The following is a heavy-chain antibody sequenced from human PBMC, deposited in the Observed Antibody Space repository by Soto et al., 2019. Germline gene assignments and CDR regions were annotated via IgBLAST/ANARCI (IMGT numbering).Heavy chain of an antibody. Sequence: EVQLLDSGGGLVQPGGSLRLSCAASGFTFSSYAMNWVRQAPGKGLEWVSVISGSGGSTYYADSVKGRFTISRDNSKNTLYLQMNSLRAEDTAVYSCARRGPGTYFDYWGQGTLVTVSS. D-gene: IGHD6-13*01. CDR1: GFTFSSYA. V-gene: IGHV3-23*01. CDR3: ARRGPGTYFDY. CDR2: ISGSGGST. J-gene: IGHJ4*02.